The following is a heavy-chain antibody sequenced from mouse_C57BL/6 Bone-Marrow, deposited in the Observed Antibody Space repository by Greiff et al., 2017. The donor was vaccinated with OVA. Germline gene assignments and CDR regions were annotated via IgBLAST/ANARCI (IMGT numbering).Heavy chain of an antibody. Sequence: VMLVESGAELARPGASVKLSCKASGYTFTSYGISWVKQRTGQGLEWIGEIYPRSGNTYYNEKFKGKATLTADKSSSTAYMELRSLTSEDSAVYFCARDELGRGFDYWGQGTTLTVSS. J-gene: IGHJ2*01. CDR1: GYTFTSYG. CDR3: ARDELGRGFDY. D-gene: IGHD4-1*01. CDR2: IYPRSGNT. V-gene: IGHV1-81*01.